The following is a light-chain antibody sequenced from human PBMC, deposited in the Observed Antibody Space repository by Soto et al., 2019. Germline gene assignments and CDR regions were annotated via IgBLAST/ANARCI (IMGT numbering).Light chain of an antibody. CDR1: QSVSTN. V-gene: IGKV3D-15*01. CDR3: QQYETFSGT. CDR2: AAS. J-gene: IGKJ1*01. Sequence: EIVMTQSPATLSVPPGERATLSCRASQSVSTNFAWYQQKPGQAPRLLIYAASRRATGIPDRFSGSGSGTKFTLTIASLQPDDFATYYCQQYETFSGTFGPGTKVDIK.